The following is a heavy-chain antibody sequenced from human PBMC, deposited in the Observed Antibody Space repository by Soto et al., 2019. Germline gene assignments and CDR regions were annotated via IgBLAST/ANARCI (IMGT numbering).Heavy chain of an antibody. D-gene: IGHD5-12*01. V-gene: IGHV4-34*01. CDR1: GGSLTGYY. CDR2: IKDGGST. J-gene: IGHJ4*02. Sequence: QVQLQQWGAGLLKPSENLSLTCAVIGGSLTGYYWSWIRQPPGKGLEWIGEIKDGGSTNYSPSLRSRVTISADTSKNQCSLRLNSVTAADTAVYFCARGQEGIVATHWDQGTLVTVSS. CDR3: ARGQEGIVATH.